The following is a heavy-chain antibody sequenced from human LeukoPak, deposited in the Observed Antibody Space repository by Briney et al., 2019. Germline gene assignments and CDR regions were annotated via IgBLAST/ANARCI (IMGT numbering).Heavy chain of an antibody. V-gene: IGHV4-59*01. D-gene: IGHD5-24*01. CDR1: GGSISSYY. CDR2: IYYSGST. J-gene: IGHJ2*01. CDR3: ARESRWLQLWYFDL. Sequence: SETLSLTCTVSGGSISSYYWSWIRQPPGKGLEWIGYIYYSGSTNYNSSFKSRVTISIDTSKNQFSLKLSSVTAADTAVYYCARESRWLQLWYFDLWGRGTLVTVSS.